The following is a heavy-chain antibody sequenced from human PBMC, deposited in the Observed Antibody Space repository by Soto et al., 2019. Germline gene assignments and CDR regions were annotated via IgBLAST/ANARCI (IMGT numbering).Heavy chain of an antibody. CDR2: IYPGDSET. J-gene: IGHJ4*02. V-gene: IGHV5-51*01. Sequence: GESLKISCQASGYTFSSNWIGWVRQMPGKGLEWMGIIYPGDSETRYSPSFQGQVTISADRSFNTAYLQWSSLKASDTAMYYCARQIYDSDTGPNFQYYFDSWGQGT. CDR3: ARQIYDSDTGPNFQYYFDS. CDR1: GYTFSSNW. D-gene: IGHD3-22*01.